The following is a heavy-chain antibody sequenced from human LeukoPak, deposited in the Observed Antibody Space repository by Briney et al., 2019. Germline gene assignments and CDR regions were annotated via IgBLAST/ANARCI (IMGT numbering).Heavy chain of an antibody. CDR2: ISGSGAST. V-gene: IGHV3-23*01. J-gene: IGHJ3*01. D-gene: IGHD2/OR15-2a*01. Sequence: AGGSLRLSCAASGFTFSFYAMSWVRQAPGKGLEWVSAISGSGASTYYADSVKGRFTISRDNSKNTLYLQMTTLRAEDTAVYYCAKDRLRAFYPNDAFDFWGQGTMVTVSS. CDR1: GFTFSFYA. CDR3: AKDRLRAFYPNDAFDF.